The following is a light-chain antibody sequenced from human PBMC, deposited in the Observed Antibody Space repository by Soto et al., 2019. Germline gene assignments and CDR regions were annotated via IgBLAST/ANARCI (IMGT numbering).Light chain of an antibody. CDR3: QQYSDSPPVT. J-gene: IGKJ4*01. CDR2: RAS. V-gene: IGKV3-20*01. CDR1: QSVSRDY. Sequence: EIVLTQSPGTLSLSPGERATLSCRASQSVSRDYLAWYQQKPGQAPRLLIYRASYRDTGIPDRFSGSGSGTEFTLTISRLEPEDFALYYCQQYSDSPPVTFAGGTKVEIK.